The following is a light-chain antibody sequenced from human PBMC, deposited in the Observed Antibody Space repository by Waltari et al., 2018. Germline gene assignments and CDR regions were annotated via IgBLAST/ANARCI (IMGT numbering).Light chain of an antibody. CDR1: QSRLHGSGNTF. Sequence: DIVMTQSPLSLSVTPGEPASISCKSSQSRLHGSGNTFLDWYLQKPGQAPHLLIYLISNRASGVPDRFSGRGSGTDFTLKISRVEAEDVGVYFCMQARQTPWTFGQGTKVEIK. CDR2: LIS. V-gene: IGKV2-28*01. CDR3: MQARQTPWT. J-gene: IGKJ1*01.